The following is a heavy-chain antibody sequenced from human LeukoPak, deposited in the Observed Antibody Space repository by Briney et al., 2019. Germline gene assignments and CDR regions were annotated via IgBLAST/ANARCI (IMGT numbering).Heavy chain of an antibody. Sequence: SETLSLTCAVYGGSFSGYYWSWIRQPPGKGLEWIGEINHSGSTNYNPSLKSRVTISVDTSKNQFSLKLSSVTAADTAVYYCARGLIVVNWFDPWGQGTLVTVSS. CDR1: GGSFSGYY. D-gene: IGHD2-8*01. CDR3: ARGLIVVNWFDP. V-gene: IGHV4-34*01. J-gene: IGHJ5*02. CDR2: INHSGST.